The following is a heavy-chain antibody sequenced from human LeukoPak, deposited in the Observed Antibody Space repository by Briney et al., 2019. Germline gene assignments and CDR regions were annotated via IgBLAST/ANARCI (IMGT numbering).Heavy chain of an antibody. D-gene: IGHD3-3*01. J-gene: IGHJ4*02. CDR1: GGSFSGYY. CDR2: INHSGST. V-gene: IGHV4-34*01. CDR3: ARGPEFWEFFDY. Sequence: SETLSLTCAVYGGSFSGYYWSWIRQPPGKGLEWIGEINHSGSTNYNPSLKSRVTISVDTSKNQFSLKLSSVTAADTAVYYCARGPEFWEFFDYWGQGTLVTVSS.